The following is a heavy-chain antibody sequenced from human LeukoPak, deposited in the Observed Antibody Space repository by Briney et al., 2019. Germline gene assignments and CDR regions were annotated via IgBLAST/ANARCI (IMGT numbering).Heavy chain of an antibody. J-gene: IGHJ3*02. CDR1: GFTFSSYE. CDR3: TTDSYLYYYDSSGYTAFDI. Sequence: PGGSLRLSCAASGFTFSSYEMNWVRQAPGKGLEWVSYISSSGSTIYYADSVKGRFTISRDNAKNSLYLQMNSLRAEDTAVYYCTTDSYLYYYDSSGYTAFDIWGQGTMVTVSS. CDR2: ISSSGSTI. D-gene: IGHD3-22*01. V-gene: IGHV3-48*03.